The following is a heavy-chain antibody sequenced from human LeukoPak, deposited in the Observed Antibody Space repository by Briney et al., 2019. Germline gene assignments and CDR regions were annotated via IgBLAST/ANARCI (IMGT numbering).Heavy chain of an antibody. CDR2: IRYDGSNE. Sequence: GGSLRLSCAASGFTFSSYGMHWVRQAPGKGLEWVAFIRYDGSNEYYADSVKGRFTISRDNSKNTLYLQMNSLRAEDTAVYYCAKDLDYGVGFDYWGQGTLVTVSS. CDR1: GFTFSSYG. D-gene: IGHD4-17*01. J-gene: IGHJ4*02. CDR3: AKDLDYGVGFDY. V-gene: IGHV3-30*02.